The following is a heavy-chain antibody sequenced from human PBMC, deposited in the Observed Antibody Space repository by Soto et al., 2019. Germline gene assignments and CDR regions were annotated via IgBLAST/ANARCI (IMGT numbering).Heavy chain of an antibody. J-gene: IGHJ4*02. CDR3: ARARGILTGFNYYFDY. V-gene: IGHV1-69*02. CDR1: GGTFSSYT. D-gene: IGHD3-9*01. Sequence: GASVKVSCKASGGTFSSYTISWVRQAPGQGLEWMGRIIPILGIANYVQKFQGRVTITADKSTSTAYMELSSLRSEDTAVYYCARARGILTGFNYYFDYWGQGTLVTVSS. CDR2: IIPILGIA.